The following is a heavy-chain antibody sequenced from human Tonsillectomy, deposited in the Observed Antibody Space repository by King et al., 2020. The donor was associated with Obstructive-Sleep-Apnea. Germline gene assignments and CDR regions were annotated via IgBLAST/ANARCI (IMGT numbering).Heavy chain of an antibody. CDR1: GGSISGSSYY. D-gene: IGHD6-19*01. CDR3: GRGSSGWYDGWFDP. V-gene: IGHV4-39*07. J-gene: IGHJ5*02. CDR2: IYHSGSS. Sequence: QLQESGPGLVKPSETLSLTCTVSGGSISGSSYYWGWIRQPPGKGLEWIGTIYHSGSSYYNPSLKSRVTISVDTSKKQFSLKLSSVTAADTAVYYCGRGSSGWYDGWFDPWGQGALVTVSS.